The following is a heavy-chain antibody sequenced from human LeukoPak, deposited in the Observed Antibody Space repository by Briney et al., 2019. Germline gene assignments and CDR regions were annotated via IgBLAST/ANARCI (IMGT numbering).Heavy chain of an antibody. CDR2: IYYSGST. Sequence: SETLSLTCTVSGGSISSYYWSWIRQPPGKGLEWIGYIYYSGSTNYNPSLKSRVTISVDTSKNQFFLKLSSVTAADTAVYYCARAPRLLWFGELFHNWFDPWGQGTLVTVSS. CDR3: ARAPRLLWFGELFHNWFDP. V-gene: IGHV4-59*01. J-gene: IGHJ5*02. CDR1: GGSISSYY. D-gene: IGHD3-10*01.